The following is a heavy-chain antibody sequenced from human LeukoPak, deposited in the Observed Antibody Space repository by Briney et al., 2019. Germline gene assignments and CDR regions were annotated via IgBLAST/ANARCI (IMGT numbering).Heavy chain of an antibody. J-gene: IGHJ6*03. CDR1: GGSISTSSYY. CDR3: ARAVRYYYYYYMDV. Sequence: SETLSLTCTVSGGSISTSSYYWGWIRQPPGKGLECIGNIYYSGSTYYNPSLKSRVTISVDTSKNQFSLKLSSVTAADTAVYYCARAVRYYYYYYMDVWGKGTTVTVSS. D-gene: IGHD4-17*01. CDR2: IYYSGST. V-gene: IGHV4-39*07.